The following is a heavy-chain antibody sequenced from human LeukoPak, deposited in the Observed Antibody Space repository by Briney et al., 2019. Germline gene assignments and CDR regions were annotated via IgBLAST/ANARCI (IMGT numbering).Heavy chain of an antibody. CDR2: ISYDGSNT. CDR1: GFTFSAYA. D-gene: IGHD5-24*01. CDR3: ARDLISANYQFDF. J-gene: IGHJ4*02. V-gene: IGHV3-30*01. Sequence: GGSLRLSCAASGFTFSAYAILWVRRSPGKRPEWVAAISYDGSNTYYGVSVKGPFTISRDNSKNTLYLQLDRLRPEDTAVYYCARDLISANYQFDFWGQGTLVTVSS.